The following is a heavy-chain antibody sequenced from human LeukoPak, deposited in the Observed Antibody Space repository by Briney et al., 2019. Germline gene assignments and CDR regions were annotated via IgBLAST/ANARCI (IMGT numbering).Heavy chain of an antibody. V-gene: IGHV3-66*01. Sequence: GGSLRLSCAASGFSFDDYGMTWVRQAPGKGLQWISIIYSGGNTYYADSVKGRFTISRDNSRNTVYLQMNSLRAEDTAVYYCARGPALRLGAFDIWGQGTMVTVSS. D-gene: IGHD1-14*01. CDR2: IYSGGNT. CDR1: GFSFDDYG. J-gene: IGHJ3*02. CDR3: ARGPALRLGAFDI.